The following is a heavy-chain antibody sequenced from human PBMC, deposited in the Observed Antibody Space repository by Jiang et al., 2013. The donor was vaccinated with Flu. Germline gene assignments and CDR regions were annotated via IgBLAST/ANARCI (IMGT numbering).Heavy chain of an antibody. CDR2: ISRYSTSM. CDR1: GFTFSSYS. Sequence: GLVQPGGSLRLSCAGSGFTFSSYSMNWVRQAPGKGLEWVSFISRYSTSMYYADSVRGRFTVSRDNAKNMLYLQMNSLRAEDTAVYYCARDFAFWSGYSNYYFDYWGQGILVTVSS. D-gene: IGHD3-3*01. CDR3: ARDFAFWSGYSNYYFDY. J-gene: IGHJ4*02. V-gene: IGHV3-48*04.